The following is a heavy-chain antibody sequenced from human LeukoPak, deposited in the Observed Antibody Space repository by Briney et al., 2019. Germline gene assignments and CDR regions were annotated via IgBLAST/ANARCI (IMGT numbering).Heavy chain of an antibody. CDR3: ARHRTIFGVVIDYCMDV. V-gene: IGHV4-39*01. Sequence: SETLSLTCTVSGGSISSSSYYWGWIRQPPGKGLEWIGSIYYSGSTYYNPSLKSRVTISVDTSKNQFSLKLSSVTAADTAVYYCARHRTIFGVVIDYCMDVWGKGTTVTVSS. CDR2: IYYSGST. D-gene: IGHD3-3*01. J-gene: IGHJ6*03. CDR1: GGSISSSSYY.